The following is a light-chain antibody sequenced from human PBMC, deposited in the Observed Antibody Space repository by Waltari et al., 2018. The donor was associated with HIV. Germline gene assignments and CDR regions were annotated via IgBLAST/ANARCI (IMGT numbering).Light chain of an antibody. V-gene: IGLV6-57*01. CDR1: SGRIASNY. Sequence: NFMLTQPHSVSESPEKTVTISCTRSSGRIASNYVQWYQQRPGSSPTTVIFENSQRPSGVPNRFSGSIDSSSNSASLTISGLKTEDEADYYCQSYDNNNRVFGGGTKLTVL. CDR3: QSYDNNNRV. J-gene: IGLJ3*02. CDR2: ENS.